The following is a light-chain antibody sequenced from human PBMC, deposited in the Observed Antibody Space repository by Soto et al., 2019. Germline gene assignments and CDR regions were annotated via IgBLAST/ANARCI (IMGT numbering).Light chain of an antibody. CDR3: KQYGSSPRT. V-gene: IGKV3-20*01. Sequence: EIVLTQSPGTLSLSPGQRATLSCRASQSVSSNYLAWYQQKPGQAPRLLIYRTSSRATGIPDRFSGSESETEFTLTISTLAPDDSAVYYCKQYGSSPRTFGPGTKVDIK. CDR1: QSVSSNY. J-gene: IGKJ1*01. CDR2: RTS.